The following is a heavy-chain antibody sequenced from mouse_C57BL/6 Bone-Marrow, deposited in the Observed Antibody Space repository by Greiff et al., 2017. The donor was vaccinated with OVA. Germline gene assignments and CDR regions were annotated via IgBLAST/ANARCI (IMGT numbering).Heavy chain of an antibody. CDR2: IYPGDGDT. J-gene: IGHJ4*01. CDR3: ARSNGYYTSFYYYAMDY. Sequence: VKLMESGPELVKPGASVKISCKASGYAFSSSWMNWVKQRPGKGLEWIGRIYPGDGDTNYNGKFKGKATLTADKSSSTAYMQLSSLTSEDSAVYFCARSNGYYTSFYYYAMDYWGQGTSVTVSS. CDR1: GYAFSSSW. V-gene: IGHV1-82*01. D-gene: IGHD2-3*01.